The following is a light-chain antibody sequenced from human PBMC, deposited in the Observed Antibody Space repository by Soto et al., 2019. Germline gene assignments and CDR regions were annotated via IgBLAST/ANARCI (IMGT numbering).Light chain of an antibody. CDR1: QSVSSN. Sequence: EIVMTQSPATLSVSPGQRATLSCRASQSVSSNLAWYQQKPGQAPRLLIYGASTRPTGIPVRFSGRGSGTEFTLTIYSLQSEDSAVYYWQQYDNWPPSANTFGQGTKLEI. V-gene: IGKV3-15*01. CDR3: QQYDNWPPSANT. CDR2: GAS. J-gene: IGKJ2*01.